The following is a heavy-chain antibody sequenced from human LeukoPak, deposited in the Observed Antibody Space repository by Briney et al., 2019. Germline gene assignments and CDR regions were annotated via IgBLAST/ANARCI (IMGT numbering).Heavy chain of an antibody. CDR2: ISSSGSTI. Sequence: LPGGSLRLSCAASGFTFSSYEMNWVRQAPGKGLEWVSYISSSGSTIYYADSVKGRFTISRDNAKNSLYLRMNSLRAEDTAVYYSASPVVAARGYYYYYGMDVWGKGTTVTVSS. V-gene: IGHV3-48*03. D-gene: IGHD2-15*01. J-gene: IGHJ6*04. CDR3: ASPVVAARGYYYYYGMDV. CDR1: GFTFSSYE.